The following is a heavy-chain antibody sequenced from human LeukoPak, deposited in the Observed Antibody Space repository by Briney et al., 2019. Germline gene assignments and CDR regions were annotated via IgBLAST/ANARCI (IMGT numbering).Heavy chain of an antibody. CDR2: IYPGDSDT. D-gene: IGHD5-12*01. J-gene: IGHJ6*03. Sequence: GESLKISCKGSGYSFTSYWIAWARPIPGKGLEWIGIIYPGDSDTRYSPSFQGQVTISADKSISTAYLQWGSLKASDTAMYYCARRVATDYYYYMDVWGKGTTVTVSS. V-gene: IGHV5-51*01. CDR3: ARRVATDYYYYMDV. CDR1: GYSFTSYW.